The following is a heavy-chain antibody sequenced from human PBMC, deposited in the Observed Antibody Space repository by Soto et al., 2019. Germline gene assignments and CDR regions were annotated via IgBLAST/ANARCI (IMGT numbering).Heavy chain of an antibody. V-gene: IGHV3-30*18. D-gene: IGHD6-19*01. Sequence: QVQLVESGGGVVQPGRSLRLSCAASGFTFSSYGIHWVRQAPGKGLEWVAFISYDGSNKDYADSVKGLFTISRDNSRNTLYLQMNSLRAEDTALYFCAKTHGPGIAVAATDWYFDLWGRGTLVTVSS. CDR3: AKTHGPGIAVAATDWYFDL. J-gene: IGHJ2*01. CDR1: GFTFSSYG. CDR2: ISYDGSNK.